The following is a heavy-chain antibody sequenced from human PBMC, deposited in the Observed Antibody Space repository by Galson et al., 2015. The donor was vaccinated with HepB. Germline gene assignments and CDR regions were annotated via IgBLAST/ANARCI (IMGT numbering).Heavy chain of an antibody. CDR1: VFSLSNARMG. Sequence: PALVKPTQTLTLTCTVSVFSLSNARMGVSWIRQPPGKALEWLAHIFSNDDKSYSTSLKSRLTISKDTSKSQVVLTMTNMDPVDTATYYCARIFSTAGIAVAAGGFDPWGQGTLVTVSS. CDR3: ARIFSTAGIAVAAGGFDP. D-gene: IGHD6-19*01. J-gene: IGHJ5*02. CDR2: IFSNDDK. V-gene: IGHV2-26*01.